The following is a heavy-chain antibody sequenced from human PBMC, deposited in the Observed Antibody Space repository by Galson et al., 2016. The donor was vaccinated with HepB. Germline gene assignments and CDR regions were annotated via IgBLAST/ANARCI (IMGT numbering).Heavy chain of an antibody. Sequence: SVKVSCKASGGSFRDLAINWVRQAPGQGLEWMGGIVPIFDAPNYARKFQGRVTITADTSTSTAYMELDSLTSEDTAVYFRATDVLGLFDYWGQGTLATVSS. D-gene: IGHD3-16*01. V-gene: IGHV1-69*06. CDR2: IVPIFDAP. CDR3: ATDVLGLFDY. J-gene: IGHJ4*02. CDR1: GGSFRDLA.